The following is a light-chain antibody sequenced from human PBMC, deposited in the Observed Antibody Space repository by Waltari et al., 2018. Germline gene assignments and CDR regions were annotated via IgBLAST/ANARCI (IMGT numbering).Light chain of an antibody. V-gene: IGLV1-44*01. J-gene: IGLJ2*01. CDR3: AAWDDSLNGLV. CDR1: RSNIGTNP. CDR2: TNN. Sequence: QSVLTQPPSASGTPGQRVTISCSGSRSNIGTNPVNWYQQFPGTAPKLLIYTNNARPPGVLDRFAGSRSGTSASLAISGLQSEDEADYYCAAWDDSLNGLVFGGGTKLTVL.